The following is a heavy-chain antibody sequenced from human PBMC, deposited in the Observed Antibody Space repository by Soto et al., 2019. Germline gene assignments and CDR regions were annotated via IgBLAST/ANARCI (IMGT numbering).Heavy chain of an antibody. V-gene: IGHV3-15*07. Sequence: PGGSLRLSCAASGFSLSNGWINWVRQAPGKGQAWVGRIKSEMDGGTTDFATPVKGRFAISRDDSKNMVYLEMSSLKTEDTGVYYCTTDSYSTITGVLFDYWGHGTLVTVSS. CDR1: GFSLSNGW. D-gene: IGHD2-8*01. CDR3: TTDSYSTITGVLFDY. J-gene: IGHJ4*01. CDR2: IKSEMDGGTT.